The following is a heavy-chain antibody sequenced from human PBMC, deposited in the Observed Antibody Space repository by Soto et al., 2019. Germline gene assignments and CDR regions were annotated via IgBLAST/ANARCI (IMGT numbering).Heavy chain of an antibody. J-gene: IGHJ4*02. Sequence: QVQLVESGGDLVKPGGSLRLSCAASGYTFSDYYMSWIRQAPGKGLEWISYIDTSGTKIYYADSVKGRFTITRDNAKNSMYLRMKRLRDEETAVYYCASHYDMWSGYLSPVDYWGQGTLVTVSS. CDR2: IDTSGTKI. CDR1: GYTFSDYY. V-gene: IGHV3-11*01. CDR3: ASHYDMWSGYLSPVDY. D-gene: IGHD3-3*01.